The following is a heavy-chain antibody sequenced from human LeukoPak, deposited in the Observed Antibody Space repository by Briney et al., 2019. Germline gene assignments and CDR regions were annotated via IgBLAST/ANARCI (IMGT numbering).Heavy chain of an antibody. CDR1: GGSISSSNW. V-gene: IGHV4-4*02. D-gene: IGHD6-19*01. CDR2: IYHSGSI. J-gene: IGHJ3*02. Sequence: SETLSLTCAVSGGSISSSNWWSWVRQPPGRGLEWIGEIYHSGSIHYIPSLKIRVTISVDKSKNQFSIKLSSVTAAATAVYYCARLIAVAAFDIWCQGTMVTVSS. CDR3: ARLIAVAAFDI.